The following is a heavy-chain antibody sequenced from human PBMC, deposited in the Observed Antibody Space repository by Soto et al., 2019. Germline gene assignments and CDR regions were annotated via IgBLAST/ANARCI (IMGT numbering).Heavy chain of an antibody. D-gene: IGHD1-26*01. CDR1: GGTFSSYA. Sequence: QVQLVQSGAEVKKPGSSVKVSCKASGGTFSSYAISWVRQAPGQGLEWMGWIIPIFGTANYEQKFQGRVTITADESTSTAYMELSSLRSEDTAVYYCARDRSDVGPDAFDIWGQGTMVTVSS. CDR2: IIPIFGTA. J-gene: IGHJ3*02. V-gene: IGHV1-69*01. CDR3: ARDRSDVGPDAFDI.